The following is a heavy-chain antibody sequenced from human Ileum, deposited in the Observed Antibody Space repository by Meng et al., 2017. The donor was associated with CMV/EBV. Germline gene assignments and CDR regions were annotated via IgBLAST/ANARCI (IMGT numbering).Heavy chain of an antibody. CDR3: ARDRFSRERITMVRGVLGY. J-gene: IGHJ4*02. CDR1: GFTFSDYY. CDR2: ISSSGSTI. Sequence: GESLKISCAASGFTFSDYYMSWIRQAPGKGLEWVSYISSSGSTIYYADSVKGRFTISRDNAKNSLYLQMNSLRAEDTAVYYCARDRFSRERITMVRGVLGYWGQGTLVTVSS. D-gene: IGHD3-10*01. V-gene: IGHV3-11*01.